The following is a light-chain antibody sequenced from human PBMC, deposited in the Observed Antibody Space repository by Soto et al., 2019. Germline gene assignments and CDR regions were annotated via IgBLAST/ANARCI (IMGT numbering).Light chain of an antibody. CDR2: DAS. Sequence: DIQMTQSPSSLSASVGDRVTITCRASQSISGWLAWYQQKPGKAPKLLIYDASSLESGVPSRFSGSGSGTEFTLTIGSLQPDDFATYFCQQAHSFPITFGQGTRLEIK. CDR3: QQAHSFPIT. CDR1: QSISGW. J-gene: IGKJ5*01. V-gene: IGKV1-5*01.